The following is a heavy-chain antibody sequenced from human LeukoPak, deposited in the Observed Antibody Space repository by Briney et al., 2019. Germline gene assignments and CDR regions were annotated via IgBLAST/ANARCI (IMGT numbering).Heavy chain of an antibody. D-gene: IGHD3-22*01. V-gene: IGHV4-59*01. J-gene: IGHJ5*02. CDR2: IYYSGST. Sequence: SETLSLTCTVSGGSISSYYWGWIRQPPGKGLEWIGYIYYSGSTNYNPSLKSRVTISVDTSKNQFSLKLSSVTAADTAVYYCARDYYDSSGHNWFDPWGQGTLVTVSS. CDR1: GGSISSYY. CDR3: ARDYYDSSGHNWFDP.